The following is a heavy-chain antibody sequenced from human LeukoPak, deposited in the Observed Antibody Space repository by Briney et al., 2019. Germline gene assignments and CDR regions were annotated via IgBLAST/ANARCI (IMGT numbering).Heavy chain of an antibody. CDR3: VREGNELLSKNFDH. CDR1: GFTFTGYY. Sequence: ASVTVSCKASGFTFTGYYIHWVRQAPGQGLEWMGYINPHSGGTNSPQKFQGRVTMTTDTSISAAYMELSSLLSDDTAMYYCVREGNELLSKNFDHWGQGTLVTVSS. V-gene: IGHV1-2*02. J-gene: IGHJ4*02. CDR2: INPHSGGT. D-gene: IGHD2-21*02.